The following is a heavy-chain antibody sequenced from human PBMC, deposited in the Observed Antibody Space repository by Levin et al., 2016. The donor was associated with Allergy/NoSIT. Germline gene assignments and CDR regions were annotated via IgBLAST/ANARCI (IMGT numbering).Heavy chain of an antibody. V-gene: IGHV3-23*01. CDR2: ISGSGGST. Sequence: LSLTCAASGFTFSSYAMSWVRQAPGKGLEWVSAISGSGGSTYYADSVKGRFTISRDNSKNTLYLQMNSLRAEDTAVYYCAKVDEDILTGYYSGENFDYWGQGTLVTVSS. D-gene: IGHD3-9*01. CDR3: AKVDEDILTGYYSGENFDY. J-gene: IGHJ4*02. CDR1: GFTFSSYA.